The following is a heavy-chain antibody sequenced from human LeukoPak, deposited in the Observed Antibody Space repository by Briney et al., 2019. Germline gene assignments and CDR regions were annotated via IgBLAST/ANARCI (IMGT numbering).Heavy chain of an antibody. CDR1: GVSISSHS. CDR2: IYTSGST. Sequence: PSETLSLTCIVSGVSISSHSWSWVRQPAGKGLEWIGRIYTSGSTNYNPSLKSRVTISGDNSKNQFSLKLTSVTAADTAVYYCARDYDSSGLRYFDLWGRGTLVTVSS. D-gene: IGHD3-22*01. V-gene: IGHV4-4*07. J-gene: IGHJ2*01. CDR3: ARDYDSSGLRYFDL.